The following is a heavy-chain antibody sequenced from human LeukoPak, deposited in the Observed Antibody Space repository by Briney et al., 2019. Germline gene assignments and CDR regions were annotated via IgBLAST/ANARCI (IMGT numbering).Heavy chain of an antibody. V-gene: IGHV3-9*01. Sequence: GRSLRLSCAASGFTFDDYAMHWVRQAPGKGLEWVSGISWNSGNIGYADSVKGRFTISRDNAKNSLYLQMNSLRAEGTALYYCAKGGRGDSYGLFDYWGQGTLVTVSS. CDR2: ISWNSGNI. D-gene: IGHD5-18*01. CDR1: GFTFDDYA. J-gene: IGHJ4*02. CDR3: AKGGRGDSYGLFDY.